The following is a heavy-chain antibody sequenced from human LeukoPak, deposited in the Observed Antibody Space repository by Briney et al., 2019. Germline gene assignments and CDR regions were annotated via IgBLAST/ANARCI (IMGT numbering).Heavy chain of an antibody. V-gene: IGHV4-59*01. D-gene: IGHD3-22*01. CDR2: IYYSGST. CDR1: GGSISSYY. CDR3: ARDFPGGYNNWFDP. Sequence: SETLSLTCTVSGGSISSYYWSWIRQPPGKGLEWIGYIYYSGSTNYNPSLRSRVTISVDTSKNQFSLKLSPVTAADTAVYYCARDFPGGYNNWFDPWGQGTLVTVSS. J-gene: IGHJ5*02.